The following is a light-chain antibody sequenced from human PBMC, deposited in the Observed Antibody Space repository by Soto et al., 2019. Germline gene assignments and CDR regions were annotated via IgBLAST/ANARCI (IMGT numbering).Light chain of an antibody. CDR1: QSVSSSY. V-gene: IGKV3-20*01. J-gene: IGKJ5*01. CDR2: GAS. CDR3: QQYGSSIP. Sequence: KLSAVVLSLKQSERATLSCRASQSVSSSYLACYQQKPGQAPRLLIYGASSRATGIPDRFSGSGSGTDFTLTISRLEPDDFAVYYCQQYGSSIPFGQ.